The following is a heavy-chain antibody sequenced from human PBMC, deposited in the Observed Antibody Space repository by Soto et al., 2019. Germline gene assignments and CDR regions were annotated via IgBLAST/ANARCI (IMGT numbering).Heavy chain of an antibody. V-gene: IGHV1-24*01. D-gene: IGHD6-13*01. CDR3: ATDRPRPRQQLVDAFDI. CDR2: FDPEDGET. CDR1: GYTLTELS. J-gene: IGHJ3*02. Sequence: ASVKVSCKASGYTLTELSMHWVRQAPGKGLEWMGGFDPEDGETIYAQKFQGRVTMTEDTSTDTAYIELSSLRSEDTAVYYCATDRPRPRQQLVDAFDIWGQGTMVTVSS.